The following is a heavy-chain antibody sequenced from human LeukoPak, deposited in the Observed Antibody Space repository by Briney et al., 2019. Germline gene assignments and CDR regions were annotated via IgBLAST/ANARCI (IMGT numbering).Heavy chain of an antibody. CDR3: AKDGGLLWFGELPRTFYYMDV. CDR1: GFTFTTYA. Sequence: GSLRLSCAASGFTFTTYAMSWVRQAPGKGLEWVSAISGSGGSTYYADSVKGRFTISRDNSKNTLYLQMNSLRAEDTAVYYCAKDGGLLWFGELPRTFYYMDVWGKGTTVTVSS. CDR2: ISGSGGST. J-gene: IGHJ6*03. D-gene: IGHD3-10*01. V-gene: IGHV3-23*01.